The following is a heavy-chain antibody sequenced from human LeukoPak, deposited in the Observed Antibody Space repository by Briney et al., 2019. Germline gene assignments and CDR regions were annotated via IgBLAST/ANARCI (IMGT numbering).Heavy chain of an antibody. V-gene: IGHV3-66*01. D-gene: IGHD3-10*01. J-gene: IGHJ6*02. CDR1: GFTVTNNC. CDR3: ARDGGSGTYSNSDHYNYFGIDV. CDR2: RYTGDTT. Sequence: GGSLRLSCAASGFTVTNNCVTWVRQAPGKGLEWVSFRYTGDTTYYADSVKGRFSISGDTSRSILYLQMNSLRAEDTAVYYCARDGGSGTYSNSDHYNYFGIDVWGQGTTVTVSS.